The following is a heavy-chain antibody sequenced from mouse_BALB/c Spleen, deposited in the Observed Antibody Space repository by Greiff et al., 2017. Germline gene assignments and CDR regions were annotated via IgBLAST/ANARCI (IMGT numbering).Heavy chain of an antibody. CDR1: GFTFSSFG. J-gene: IGHJ1*01. Sequence: EVQLVESGGGLVQPGGSRKLSCAASGFTFSSFGMHWVRQAPEKGLEWVAYISSGSSTIYYADTVKGRFTISRDNPKNTLFLQMTSLRSEDTAMYYCARGGYYYGTKHLGYFDVWGAGTTVTVSS. CDR2: ISSGSSTI. V-gene: IGHV5-17*02. CDR3: ARGGYYYGTKHLGYFDV. D-gene: IGHD1-1*01.